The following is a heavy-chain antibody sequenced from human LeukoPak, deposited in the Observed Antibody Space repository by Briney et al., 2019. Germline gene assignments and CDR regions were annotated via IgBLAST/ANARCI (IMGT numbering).Heavy chain of an antibody. CDR3: ASAYDILTGPDY. CDR2: INTDGSST. Sequence: AGGSLRLSCAASGLTFSSYWMHWVRQAPGKGLVWVSRINTDGSSTSYADSVKGRFTISRDNAKNSLNLQMNTLRAEDTAVYYCASAYDILTGPDYWGQGTLVTVSS. CDR1: GLTFSSYW. D-gene: IGHD3-9*01. V-gene: IGHV3-74*01. J-gene: IGHJ4*02.